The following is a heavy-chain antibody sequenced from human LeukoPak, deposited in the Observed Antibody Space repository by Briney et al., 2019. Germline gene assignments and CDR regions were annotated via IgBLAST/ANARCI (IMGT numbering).Heavy chain of an antibody. CDR3: ARGATISETGYFDF. V-gene: IGHV4-34*01. J-gene: IGHJ4*03. CDR2: IDHRGDT. D-gene: IGHD5-24*01. CDR1: GGSFSPYY. Sequence: SETLSLTCAVYGGSFSPYYWSWIRQSPGKGLEWIAEIDHRGDTNYNPSVKSRVTISIYTSKNQFSLNMRSLSAADTAVYYCARGATISETGYFDFWGQGTLVTVSS.